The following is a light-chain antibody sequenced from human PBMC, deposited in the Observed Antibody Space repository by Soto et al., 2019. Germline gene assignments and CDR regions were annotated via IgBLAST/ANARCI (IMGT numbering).Light chain of an antibody. V-gene: IGKV1-33*01. CDR2: DAS. J-gene: IGKJ4*01. CDR3: QQYDNLPPLT. Sequence: DIQMTQSPSSLSASVGDRVTITCQASQDISNYLNWYQQKRGKAPKLLIYDASNLETGVPSRFSGSGSGTDFTFTISSLQPEDIATYYCQQYDNLPPLTFGGGTKVEIK. CDR1: QDISNY.